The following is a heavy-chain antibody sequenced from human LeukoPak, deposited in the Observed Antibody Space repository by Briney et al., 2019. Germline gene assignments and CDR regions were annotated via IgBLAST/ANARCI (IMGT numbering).Heavy chain of an antibody. CDR1: GFTFSSYS. CDR3: AIGGYYDSSGYSFFPH. D-gene: IGHD3-22*01. V-gene: IGHV3-48*01. CDR2: ISSSSSTT. J-gene: IGHJ1*01. Sequence: GGSLRLSCAASGFTFSSYSMNWVRQAPGKGLEWVSYISSSSSTTYYADSVKGRFTISRDNAKNSLYLQMNSLRAEDTAVYYCAIGGYYDSSGYSFFPHWGQGTLVTVSS.